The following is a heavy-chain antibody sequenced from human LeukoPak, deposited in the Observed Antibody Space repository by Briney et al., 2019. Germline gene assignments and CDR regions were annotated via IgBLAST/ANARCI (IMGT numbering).Heavy chain of an antibody. Sequence: PSEPLSLTCTVSGGSISSYYWSWIRQPPGKGLEWIGYIYYSGCTDYNPSLKSRVTISVDTSKNQFSLKLSSVTAADTAVYYCASEASSDDAFDIWGQGTMVTVSS. CDR1: GGSISSYY. CDR2: IYYSGCT. CDR3: ASEASSDDAFDI. J-gene: IGHJ3*02. V-gene: IGHV4-59*01.